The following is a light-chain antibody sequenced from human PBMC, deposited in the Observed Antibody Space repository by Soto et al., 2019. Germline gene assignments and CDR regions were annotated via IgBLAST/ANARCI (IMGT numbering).Light chain of an antibody. CDR2: DAS. J-gene: IGKJ3*01. CDR1: QDISNY. CDR3: QQYDNLPPL. V-gene: IGKV1-33*01. Sequence: DLQMTQSPSSLSASVGDRVTITCQASQDISNYLNWYQQKPGKAPKLLIYDASNLETGVPSRFSGSGSVADFTFTISSLQPEDIATYYCQQYDNLPPLFGPGTKVDIK.